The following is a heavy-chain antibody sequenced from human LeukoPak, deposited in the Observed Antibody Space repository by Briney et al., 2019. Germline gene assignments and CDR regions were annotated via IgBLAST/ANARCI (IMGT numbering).Heavy chain of an antibody. J-gene: IGHJ4*02. Sequence: SETLSLTCGVSGGSISNTNWWRWVRQPPGQGLEWIGESSLTGLTHYNPSLESRVTVSLDKSKNQVSLNPTAVTAADTAVYYCSRENGAFSPFGYWGQGILVTV. CDR2: SSLTGLT. D-gene: IGHD2-8*01. CDR1: GGSISNTNW. CDR3: SRENGAFSPFGY. V-gene: IGHV4-4*02.